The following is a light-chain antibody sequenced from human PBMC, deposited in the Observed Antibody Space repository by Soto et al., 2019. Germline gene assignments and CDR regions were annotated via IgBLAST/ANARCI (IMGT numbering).Light chain of an antibody. CDR2: DAS. J-gene: IGKJ3*01. V-gene: IGKV3-11*01. Sequence: EIVLTQSPATLSLSPGERATLSCRASQSVSSYLAWYQQKPGQAPRLLIYDASNRATGIPARFSGNGSGTDFTLTISSLEPEDFAVYYCQQRSNWPRTFGPGTKVDIK. CDR1: QSVSSY. CDR3: QQRSNWPRT.